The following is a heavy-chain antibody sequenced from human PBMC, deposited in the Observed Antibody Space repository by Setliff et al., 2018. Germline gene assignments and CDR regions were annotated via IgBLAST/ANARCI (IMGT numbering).Heavy chain of an antibody. Sequence: SDTLSLTCTVSGGSISSGGYYWSWIRQHPGKGLEWIGYIYYSGSTYYNPSLKSRVTISVDTSKNQFSLKLSSVTAADTAVYYCARVARVLFSRNAFDIWGQGTMVTVSS. V-gene: IGHV4-31*03. CDR1: GGSISSGGYY. D-gene: IGHD3-16*01. CDR2: IYYSGST. CDR3: ARVARVLFSRNAFDI. J-gene: IGHJ3*02.